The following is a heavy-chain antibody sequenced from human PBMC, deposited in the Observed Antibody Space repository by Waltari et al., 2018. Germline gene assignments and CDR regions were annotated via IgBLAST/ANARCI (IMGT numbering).Heavy chain of an antibody. CDR2: INPGGTTI. CDR1: GFSFSTYW. Sequence: EVQLVESGGGLVQPGGSLRLSCAASGFSFSTYWLNWARQAPGEGLVCLSRINPGGTTIMYADSGKGRFTTSRDNAKNTLYLQMNSLRADDTAVYYCARSGFMDVWGQGTTVTVSS. V-gene: IGHV3-74*03. D-gene: IGHD3-10*01. CDR3: ARSGFMDV. J-gene: IGHJ6*02.